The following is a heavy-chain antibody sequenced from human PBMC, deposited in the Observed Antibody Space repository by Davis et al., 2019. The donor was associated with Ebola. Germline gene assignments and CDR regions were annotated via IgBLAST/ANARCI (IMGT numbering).Heavy chain of an antibody. Sequence: ASVTVSCKASGYTFTGYYMHWVRQAPGQGLEWMGWISAYNGNTNYAQKLQGRVTMTTDTSTSTAYMELRSLRSDNTAVYYCARAITMIVAGWFDPWGQGTLVTVSS. CDR3: ARAITMIVAGWFDP. CDR2: ISAYNGNT. CDR1: GYTFTGYY. V-gene: IGHV1-18*04. D-gene: IGHD3-22*01. J-gene: IGHJ5*02.